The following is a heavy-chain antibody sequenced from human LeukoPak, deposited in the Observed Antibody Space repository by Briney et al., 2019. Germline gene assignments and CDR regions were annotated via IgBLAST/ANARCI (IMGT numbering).Heavy chain of an antibody. CDR3: ARVVVYASANDAFDI. D-gene: IGHD2-15*01. CDR1: GYTFTGYY. V-gene: IGHV1-2*02. J-gene: IGHJ3*02. Sequence: ASVKVSCKASGYTFTGYYMHWVRQAPGQGLEWMGWINPNSGGTNYAQKFQGRVTMTRDTSISTAYMELSRLRSDDTAVYYCARVVVYASANDAFDIWGRGTMVTVSS. CDR2: INPNSGGT.